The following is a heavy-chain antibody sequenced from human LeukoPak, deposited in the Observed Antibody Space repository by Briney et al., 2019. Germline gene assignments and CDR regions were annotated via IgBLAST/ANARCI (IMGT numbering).Heavy chain of an antibody. J-gene: IGHJ4*02. D-gene: IGHD1-14*01. CDR1: GYTFTAYY. CDR3: ARTGSFDY. V-gene: IGHV1-2*02. CDR2: INPNSGAT. Sequence: VKVSCKASGYTFTAYYMHWVRQAPGRGLEWMGWINPNSGATIYAQNFQGRVTMTTDTSISTAYMELTRLGSDDTAVYYCARTGSFDYWGQGTLVTVSS.